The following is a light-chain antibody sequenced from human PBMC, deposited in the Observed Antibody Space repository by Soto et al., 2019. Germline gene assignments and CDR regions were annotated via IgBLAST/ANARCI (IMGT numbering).Light chain of an antibody. V-gene: IGLV2-14*01. CDR1: SSDIGGYNW. J-gene: IGLJ1*01. CDR3: SSSSRPIPLV. Sequence: ALTPPGSECFYPALAITISCTGTSSDIGGYNWVSWYQQHPGRAPKLIIYEVTNRPSGLSNRFSGSKSGNTASLTISGLQTEDEADYFCSSSSRPIPLVFGPGTNVTVL. CDR2: EVT.